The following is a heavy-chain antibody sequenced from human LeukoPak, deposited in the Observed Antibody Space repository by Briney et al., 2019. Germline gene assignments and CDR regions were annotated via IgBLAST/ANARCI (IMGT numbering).Heavy chain of an antibody. J-gene: IGHJ5*02. V-gene: IGHV4-30-2*02. CDR1: GGSISSGGYS. D-gene: IGHD1-20*01. CDR2: IYHSGST. Sequence: PSETLSLTCAVSGGSISSGGYSWSWIRQPPGKGLEWIGYIYHSGSTNYNPSLKSRVSISVDTSKNQFSLKLSSVIAADTAVYYCARSQGMYNWNGGWAPWGQGTLVTVSS. CDR3: ARSQGMYNWNGGWAP.